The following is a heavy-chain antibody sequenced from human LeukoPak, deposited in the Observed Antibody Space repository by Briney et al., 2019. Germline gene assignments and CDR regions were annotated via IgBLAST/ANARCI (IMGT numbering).Heavy chain of an antibody. Sequence: SETLSLTCTVSGGSISSSSYYWGWIRQPPGKGLEWIGSIYYSGSTYYNPSLKSRVTISVNTSKNQLSLKLSSVTAADTAVYYCARQLAYYDFWSGYYTGNWFDPWGQGTLVTVSS. CDR2: IYYSGST. J-gene: IGHJ5*02. D-gene: IGHD3-3*01. V-gene: IGHV4-39*01. CDR3: ARQLAYYDFWSGYYTGNWFDP. CDR1: GGSISSSSYY.